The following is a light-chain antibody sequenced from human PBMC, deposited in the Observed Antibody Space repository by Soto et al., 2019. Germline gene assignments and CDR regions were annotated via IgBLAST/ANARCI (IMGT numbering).Light chain of an antibody. Sequence: AIQMTQSPSSLSASVGDRVTISCRASQGISNELGWYQQKPGKAPKLLIYGASWLQSGVPSRFSGSGSGTDFTLTISSLQPEDFAAYYCLQDYVYPLTVGGGTKVEIK. CDR2: GAS. V-gene: IGKV1-6*01. J-gene: IGKJ4*01. CDR3: LQDYVYPLT. CDR1: QGISNE.